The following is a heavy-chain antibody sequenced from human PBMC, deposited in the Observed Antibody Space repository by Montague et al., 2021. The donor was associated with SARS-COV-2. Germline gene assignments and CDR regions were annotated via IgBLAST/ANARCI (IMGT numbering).Heavy chain of an antibody. CDR3: VKDSVHY. CDR2: IDPSGGRT. V-gene: IGHV3-23*05. Sequence: SRRLSCAVSGFNFSVYTMSWVRQAPGKGLEWVAGIDPSGGRTYYSESVKGRFTIFRDNSKNTLYLQMNSLRSEDAAIYYCVKDSVHYWGQGTLVTVSS. CDR1: GFNFSVYT. J-gene: IGHJ4*02. D-gene: IGHD3-10*01.